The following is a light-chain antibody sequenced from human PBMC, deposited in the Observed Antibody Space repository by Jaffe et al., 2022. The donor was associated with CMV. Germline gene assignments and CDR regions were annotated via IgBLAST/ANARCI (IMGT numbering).Light chain of an antibody. CDR2: RSN. CDR3: ATWDDSLSAPV. V-gene: IGLV1-44*01. CDR1: SSNVGSNV. J-gene: IGLJ3*02. Sequence: QSVLTQPPSTSGTPGQRVTISCSGSSSNVGSNVVNWYQQLPGAAPKLLIYRSNQRPSGVPDRFSGSESGTSASLAISGLQSEDEAEYYCATWDDSLSAPVFGGGTKLTVL.